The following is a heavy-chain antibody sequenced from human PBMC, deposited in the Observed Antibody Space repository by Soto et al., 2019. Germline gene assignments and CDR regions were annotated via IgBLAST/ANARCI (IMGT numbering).Heavy chain of an antibody. V-gene: IGHV3-48*01. CDR3: ARIGRLRWGDY. CDR2: ISSSSTI. CDR1: GFTFSSYS. J-gene: IGHJ4*02. Sequence: PGGSLRLSCAAPGFTFSSYSMNWVRQAPGKGLEWVSYISSSSTIYYADSVKGRFTISRDNAKNSLYLQMNSLRAEDTAVYYCARIGRLRWGDYWGQGTLVTAPQ. D-gene: IGHD4-17*01.